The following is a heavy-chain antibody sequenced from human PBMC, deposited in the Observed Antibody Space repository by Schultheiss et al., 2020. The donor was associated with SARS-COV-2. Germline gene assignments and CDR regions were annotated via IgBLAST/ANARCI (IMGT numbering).Heavy chain of an antibody. CDR3: ARDCSSSSGCFDC. D-gene: IGHD6-6*01. V-gene: IGHV3-21*01. CDR1: GFTFSSYS. CDR2: ISSSSRYI. Sequence: GGSLSLSCAASGFTFSSYSMNWVRQAPGKGLEWVSSISSSSRYIYYADSLKGRFTISRDNAKNSLFLQMNSLRAEDTAVYYCARDCSSSSGCFDCWGQGTLVTVSS. J-gene: IGHJ4*02.